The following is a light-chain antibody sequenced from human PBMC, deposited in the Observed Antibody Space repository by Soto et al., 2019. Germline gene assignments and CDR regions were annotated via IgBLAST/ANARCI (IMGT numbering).Light chain of an antibody. J-gene: IGKJ3*01. V-gene: IGKV3-20*01. CDR1: QGINNRN. Sequence: EIVLTQSPGTLSLSPGERATLSCRASQGINNRNLAWYQQKPGQAPRLLIYGASSRATGIPDRFIGSGSGTDFTLTISRLEPEDFAVYYCQQFGSSPGFTFGPGTKVDIK. CDR2: GAS. CDR3: QQFGSSPGFT.